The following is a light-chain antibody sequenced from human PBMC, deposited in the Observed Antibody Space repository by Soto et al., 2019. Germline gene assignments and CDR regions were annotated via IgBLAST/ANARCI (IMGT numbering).Light chain of an antibody. CDR2: AAS. CDR1: QGVSNY. Sequence: ILLTQSPSSFSSSTGDRVTLTCRASQGVSNYLAWYQQKPGKVPKLLIYAASTLQSGVPSRFSGSGSGTDFTLTISLLQPEDVATYYCQKYNSAPTWPFGQGTKVDIK. J-gene: IGKJ1*01. CDR3: QKYNSAPTWP. V-gene: IGKV1-27*01.